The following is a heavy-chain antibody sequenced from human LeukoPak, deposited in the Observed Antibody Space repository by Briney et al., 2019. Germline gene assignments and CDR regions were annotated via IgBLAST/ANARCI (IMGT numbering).Heavy chain of an antibody. CDR3: ARESQYYYDSSGYLDYYYGMDV. Sequence: PGGSLRLSCAASGFTFSSYWMGWVRQAPGKGLEWVANIKQDGSEKYYVDSVKGRFTISRDNAKNSLYLQMNSLRAEDTAVYYCARESQYYYDSSGYLDYYYGMDVWGQGTTVTVSS. J-gene: IGHJ6*02. D-gene: IGHD3-22*01. V-gene: IGHV3-7*01. CDR2: IKQDGSEK. CDR1: GFTFSSYW.